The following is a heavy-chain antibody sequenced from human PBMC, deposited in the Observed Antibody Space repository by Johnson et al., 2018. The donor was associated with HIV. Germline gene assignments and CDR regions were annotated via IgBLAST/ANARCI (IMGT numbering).Heavy chain of an antibody. D-gene: IGHD6-19*01. CDR2: ISYDGSNK. CDR1: GFTFSSYA. CDR3: ARKQWLEIPSDALDV. V-gene: IGHV3-30*04. J-gene: IGHJ3*01. Sequence: VQLVESGGGVVQPGRSLRLSCAASGFTFSSYAMHWVRQAPGKGLEWVAVISYDGSNKYYADSVKGRFTISRDNSKNTLYLQMNSLRAEDTAVYYCARKQWLEIPSDALDVWGQGTMVTVSS.